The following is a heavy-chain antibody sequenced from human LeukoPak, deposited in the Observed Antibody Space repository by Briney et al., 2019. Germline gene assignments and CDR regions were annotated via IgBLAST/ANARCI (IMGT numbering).Heavy chain of an antibody. V-gene: IGHV4-34*01. CDR2: ISQSGST. J-gene: IGHJ4*02. CDR1: VGSFCGYH. Sequence: SETLSLTCAVDVGSFCGYHWSWIREPPGKGVEWIGDISQSGSTDHNPTLKSRVTMSVDPSKNQFSLKMTSVTAADTAVYYCARQRRGNSYGYRYFDYWGQGTLVTVS. D-gene: IGHD5-18*01. CDR3: ARQRRGNSYGYRYFDY.